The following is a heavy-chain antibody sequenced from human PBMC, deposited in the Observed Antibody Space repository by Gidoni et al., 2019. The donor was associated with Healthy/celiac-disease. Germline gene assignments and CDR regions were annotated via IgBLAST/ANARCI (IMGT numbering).Heavy chain of an antibody. CDR3: AREKNSGDHRFDP. Sequence: EVQLVESGGGLVKPGGSLRLSCAASGFTFSSYSMNWVRQAPGKGLEWVSSISSSSSYIYYADSVKGRFTISRDNAKNSLYLQMNSLRAEDTAVYYCAREKNSGDHRFDPWGQGTLVTVSS. D-gene: IGHD1-7*01. V-gene: IGHV3-21*01. J-gene: IGHJ5*02. CDR2: ISSSSSYI. CDR1: GFTFSSYS.